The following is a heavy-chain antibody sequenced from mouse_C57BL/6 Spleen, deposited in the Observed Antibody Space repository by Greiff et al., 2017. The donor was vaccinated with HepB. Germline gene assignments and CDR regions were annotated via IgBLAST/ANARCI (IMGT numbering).Heavy chain of an antibody. CDR3: AGWGTVKAAY. J-gene: IGHJ3*01. CDR1: GYAFTNYL. CDR2: INPGSGGT. D-gene: IGHD4-1*01. Sequence: QVQLKQSGAELVRPGTSVKVSCKASGYAFTNYLIEWVKQRPGQGLEWIGVINPGSGGTNYNEKFKGKATLTADQSSSTAYMQLSSLTSEDSAVYFCAGWGTVKAAYWGQGTLVTVSA. V-gene: IGHV1-54*01.